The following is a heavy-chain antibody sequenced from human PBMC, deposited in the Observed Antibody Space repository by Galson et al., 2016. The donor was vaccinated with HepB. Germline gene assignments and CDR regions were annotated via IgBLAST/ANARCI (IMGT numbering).Heavy chain of an antibody. Sequence: SLRLSCAASGFTFSDYAMSWVRQAPGKGLEWVSGISGNGGRTYYADSVEGRFTISRDNSKNTLYLQMNSLRAEDTAIYYCAQSSYDYVWGSYRFDSCGQGTLVTVSS. CDR2: ISGNGGRT. V-gene: IGHV3-23*01. CDR1: GFTFSDYA. D-gene: IGHD3-16*02. J-gene: IGHJ4*02. CDR3: AQSSYDYVWGSYRFDS.